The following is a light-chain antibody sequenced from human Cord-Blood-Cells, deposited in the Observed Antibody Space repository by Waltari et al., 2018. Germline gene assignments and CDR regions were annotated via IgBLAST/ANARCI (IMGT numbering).Light chain of an antibody. V-gene: IGLV3-21*04. Sequence: SYVLTQPPSVSVAPGKTARITCGGNSHGSKSGHWYQQKQGQAPVLVNYYDSDRPSGTPERFSGSNSGNTATLTISRVEAGDEADYYCQVWDSSSDHRVFGGGTKLTVL. J-gene: IGLJ3*02. CDR3: QVWDSSSDHRV. CDR1: SHGSKS. CDR2: YDS.